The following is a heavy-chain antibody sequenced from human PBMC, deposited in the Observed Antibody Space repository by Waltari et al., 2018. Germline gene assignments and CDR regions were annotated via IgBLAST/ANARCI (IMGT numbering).Heavy chain of an antibody. J-gene: IGHJ4*02. CDR2: INHSGST. CDR1: GGSFSGYY. CDR3: ARGARSYYGSGRSGYFDY. V-gene: IGHV4-34*01. Sequence: QVQLQQWCAGLLKPSETLSLTCAVYGGSFSGYYWSWIRQPPGKGLEWIGEINHSGSTNYNPSLKSRVTISVDTSKNQFSLKLSSVTAADTAVYYCARGARSYYGSGRSGYFDYWCQGTLVTVSS. D-gene: IGHD3-10*01.